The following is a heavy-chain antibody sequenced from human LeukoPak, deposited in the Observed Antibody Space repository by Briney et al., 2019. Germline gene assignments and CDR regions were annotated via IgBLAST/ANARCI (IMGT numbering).Heavy chain of an antibody. D-gene: IGHD6-19*01. J-gene: IGHJ5*02. CDR2: MNPNSGNT. Sequence: GASVKVSCKASGYTFTPYDINWVRQATGQTLEWMGWMNPNSGNTGYEQKFQGRVTMTRNTSITKVYMELSSLKSEDTAVYYCARGRGSGHKENWFDPWGQGTLVTVSS. CDR1: GYTFTPYD. CDR3: ARGRGSGHKENWFDP. V-gene: IGHV1-8*01.